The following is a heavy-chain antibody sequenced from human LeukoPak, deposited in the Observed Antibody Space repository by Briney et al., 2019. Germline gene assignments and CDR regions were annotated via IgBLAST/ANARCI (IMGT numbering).Heavy chain of an antibody. J-gene: IGHJ4*02. D-gene: IGHD2-2*01. Sequence: GGSLRLSCAASGFTFSNAWMSWVRQAPGKGLEWVANIKQDGSEKYYVDSVKGRFTISRDNAKNSLYLQMNSLRAEDTAVYYCARNLPAADYWGQGTLVTVSS. V-gene: IGHV3-7*01. CDR1: GFTFSNAW. CDR3: ARNLPAADY. CDR2: IKQDGSEK.